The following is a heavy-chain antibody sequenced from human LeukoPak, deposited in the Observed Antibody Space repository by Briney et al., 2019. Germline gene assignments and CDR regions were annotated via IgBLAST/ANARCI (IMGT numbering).Heavy chain of an antibody. D-gene: IGHD6-6*01. J-gene: IGHJ4*02. CDR2: IYYSGST. CDR1: GGSISSYY. Sequence: PSETLSLTCPVSGGSISSYYWSWIRQPPGKGLEWIGYIYYSGSTNYNPSLKSRVTISVVTSKNQFSLKLRTVTAADTAVYYCASAYSSSSVIDYWGQGTLVT. V-gene: IGHV4-59*01. CDR3: ASAYSSSSVIDY.